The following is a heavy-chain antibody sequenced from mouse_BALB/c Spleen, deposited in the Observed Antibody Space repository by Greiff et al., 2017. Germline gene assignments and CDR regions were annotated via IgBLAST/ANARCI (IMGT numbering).Heavy chain of an antibody. CDR2: IDPANGNT. J-gene: IGHJ3*01. V-gene: IGHV14-3*02. CDR3: AREGNYEGWFAY. CDR1: GFNIKDTY. Sequence: EVQLQESGAELVKPGASVKLSCTASGFNIKDTYMHWVKQRPEQGLEWIGRIDPANGNTKYDPKFQGKATITADTSSNTAYLQLSSLTSEDTAVYYCAREGNYEGWFAYWGQGTLVTVSA. D-gene: IGHD2-1*01.